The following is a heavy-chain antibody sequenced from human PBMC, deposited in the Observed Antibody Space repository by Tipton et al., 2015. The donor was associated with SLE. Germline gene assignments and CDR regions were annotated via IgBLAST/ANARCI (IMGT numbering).Heavy chain of an antibody. CDR1: GYNFANYW. Sequence: VQLVQSGAEVKKPGESLKISCKGSGYNFANYWIGWVRQMPGKGLEWMGIIYPGDSETRYSPSFQGQVTISADKSITTAYLQWSSLEASDTAMHFCAKRGHSSGYPNWGQGTLVTVSS. V-gene: IGHV5-51*03. CDR3: AKRGHSSGYPN. D-gene: IGHD3-22*01. J-gene: IGHJ4*02. CDR2: IYPGDSET.